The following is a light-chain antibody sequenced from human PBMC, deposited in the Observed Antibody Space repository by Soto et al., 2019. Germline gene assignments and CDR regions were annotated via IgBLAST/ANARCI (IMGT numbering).Light chain of an antibody. CDR3: QQSSDFPLT. V-gene: IGKV1D-12*01. J-gene: IGKJ4*01. Sequence: DIEMTQTPSFVSASLGERVTITCRASQGISSWLAWYQQKPGKAPKLLIYAASILQSGVPSRFSGCESGTDFSLTISSLQPEDFATYFCQQSSDFPLTFGGGTKVDIK. CDR1: QGISSW. CDR2: AAS.